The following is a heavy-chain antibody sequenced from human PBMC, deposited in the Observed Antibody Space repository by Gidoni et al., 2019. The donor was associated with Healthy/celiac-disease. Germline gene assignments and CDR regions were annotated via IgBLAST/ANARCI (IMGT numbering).Heavy chain of an antibody. CDR1: GCTFSSYA. CDR3: ASIYSNYVYYYYGMDV. Sequence: VQSGAEVKKPGSSVKVSCKASGCTFSSYAISCVRKAPGQGLEWMGGIIPIFGTANYAQKFKGRVTINADKSTSTAYMELSSLRSEDTAVYYGASIYSNYVYYYYGMDVWGQGTTVTVSS. CDR2: IIPIFGTA. D-gene: IGHD4-4*01. J-gene: IGHJ6*02. V-gene: IGHV1-69*06.